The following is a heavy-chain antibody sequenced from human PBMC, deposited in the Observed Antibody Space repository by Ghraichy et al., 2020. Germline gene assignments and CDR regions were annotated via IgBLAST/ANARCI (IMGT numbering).Heavy chain of an antibody. V-gene: IGHV3-7*01. CDR2: IKQVGSEK. CDR3: ALGAAIQYYYGMDV. J-gene: IGHJ6*02. Sequence: GGSLRLSCAASGFTFSSYWMSWVRQAPGKGLEWVANIKQVGSEKYYVDSVKGRFTISRDNAKNSLYLQMNSLRAEDTAVYYCALGAAIQYYYGMDVWGQGTTVTVSS. D-gene: IGHD2-2*02. CDR1: GFTFSSYW.